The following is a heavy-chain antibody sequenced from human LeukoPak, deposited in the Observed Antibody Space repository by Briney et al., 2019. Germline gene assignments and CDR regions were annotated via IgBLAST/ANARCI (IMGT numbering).Heavy chain of an antibody. CDR1: GGSISSGDYY. V-gene: IGHV4-30-4*02. D-gene: IGHD2/OR15-2a*01. Sequence: PSETLSLTCTVSGGSISSGDYYWSWIRQPPGKGLEWIGYIYYSGSTYYNPSLKSRVTISVDTSKNQFSLKLSSVTAADTAVYYCARDTFYRDDAFDIWGQGTMVTVSS. J-gene: IGHJ3*02. CDR3: ARDTFYRDDAFDI. CDR2: IYYSGST.